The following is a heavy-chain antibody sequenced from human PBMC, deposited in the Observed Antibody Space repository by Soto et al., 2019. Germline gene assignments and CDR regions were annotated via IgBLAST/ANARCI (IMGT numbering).Heavy chain of an antibody. CDR1: GLTFSSYA. D-gene: IGHD6-13*01. Sequence: PGGSLRLSCAASGLTFSSYAMHWVRQAPGKGLEWVAVISYDGSNKYYADSVKGRFTISRDNSKNTLYLQMNSLRAEDTAVYYCARDLSIAAAGTLYFQHWGQGTLVTVSS. CDR2: ISYDGSNK. CDR3: ARDLSIAAAGTLYFQH. V-gene: IGHV3-30-3*01. J-gene: IGHJ1*01.